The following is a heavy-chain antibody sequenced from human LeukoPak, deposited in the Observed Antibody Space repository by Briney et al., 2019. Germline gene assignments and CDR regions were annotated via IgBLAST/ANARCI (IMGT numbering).Heavy chain of an antibody. CDR1: GYTFTGYY. D-gene: IGHD5-24*01. V-gene: IGHV1-2*02. CDR3: ARIRMRWLQLAPLYYFDY. J-gene: IGHJ4*02. Sequence: GASVKVSCKASGYTFTGYYMHWVRQAAGQGLEWMGWINPNSGGTNYAQKFQGRVTMTRDTSISTAYMELSRLRSDDTAVYYCARIRMRWLQLAPLYYFDYWGQGTLVTVSS. CDR2: INPNSGGT.